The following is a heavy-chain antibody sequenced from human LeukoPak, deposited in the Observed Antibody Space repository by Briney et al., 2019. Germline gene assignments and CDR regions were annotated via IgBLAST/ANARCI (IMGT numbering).Heavy chain of an antibody. CDR2: ISYDGSNK. D-gene: IGHD6-13*01. Sequence: GGSLRLSCAASGFTFSSYAMHWVRQAPGKGLEWVAVISYDGSNKYYADSVKGRFTISRDNSKNTLYLQMNSLRAEDTAVYYCASRNPYSSSWLGGHDYWAREPWSPSPQ. J-gene: IGHJ4*02. CDR1: GFTFSSYA. CDR3: ASRNPYSSSWLGGHDY. V-gene: IGHV3-30*04.